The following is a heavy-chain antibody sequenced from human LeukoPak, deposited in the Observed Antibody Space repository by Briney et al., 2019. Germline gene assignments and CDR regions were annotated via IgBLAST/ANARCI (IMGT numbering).Heavy chain of an antibody. CDR2: IRYDGNNK. Sequence: GGSLRLSCAASGFTFSSYGMHWVRQAPGKGLEWVAFIRYDGNNKYYADSVKGRFTISRDNSKNTLYLQMNSLRAEDTAVYCCAKEPAWMSSNESPGDYWGQGTLVTVSS. CDR1: GFTFSSYG. J-gene: IGHJ4*02. D-gene: IGHD6-13*01. CDR3: AKEPAWMSSNESPGDY. V-gene: IGHV3-30*02.